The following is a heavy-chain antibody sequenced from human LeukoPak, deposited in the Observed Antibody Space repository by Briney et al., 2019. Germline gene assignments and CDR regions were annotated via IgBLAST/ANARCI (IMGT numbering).Heavy chain of an antibody. CDR1: GGSISSYY. D-gene: IGHD6-19*01. CDR2: IYYSGST. Sequence: SETLSLTCTVSGGSISSYYWSWIRQPPGKGLEWIGYIYYSGSTNYNPSLKSRVTISVDTSKNQFSLKLSSVTAADTAVYYCARGIAVAGLDAFDIWGQGTMVTVSS. V-gene: IGHV4-59*12. J-gene: IGHJ3*02. CDR3: ARGIAVAGLDAFDI.